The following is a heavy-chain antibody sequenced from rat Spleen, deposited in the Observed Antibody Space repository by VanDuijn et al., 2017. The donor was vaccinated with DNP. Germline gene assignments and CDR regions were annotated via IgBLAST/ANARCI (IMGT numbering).Heavy chain of an antibody. Sequence: EVQLVESGGGLVQPGRSLILSCTASGFTFSNYGMHWIRQAPTKGLEWVASISPSGGTPYYRDSVKGRFTISRDNAQSTLYLQMDSLRSEDTATYYCARHRTIMPYYYAMDAWGQGASVTVSS. V-gene: IGHV5-19*01. CDR1: GFTFSNYG. CDR3: ARHRTIMPYYYAMDA. D-gene: IGHD1-12*01. CDR2: ISPSGGTP. J-gene: IGHJ4*01.